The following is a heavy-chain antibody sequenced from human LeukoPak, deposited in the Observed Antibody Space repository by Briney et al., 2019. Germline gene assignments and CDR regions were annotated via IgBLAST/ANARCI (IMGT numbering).Heavy chain of an antibody. J-gene: IGHJ4*02. D-gene: IGHD5-12*01. CDR3: AKDREGLSSGYDLEYFDY. V-gene: IGHV3-23*01. Sequence: GGSLRLSCAASGFTFSSYAMDWVRQAPGKGLEWVSAISGGGGTTYYADSVKGRFTISRDNSKNTLFLQMNSLRAEDTAVYYCAKDREGLSSGYDLEYFDYWGQGTLVTVSS. CDR2: ISGGGGTT. CDR1: GFTFSSYA.